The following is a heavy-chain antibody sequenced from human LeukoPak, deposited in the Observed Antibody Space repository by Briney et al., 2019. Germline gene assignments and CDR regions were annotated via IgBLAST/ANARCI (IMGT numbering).Heavy chain of an antibody. V-gene: IGHV4-59*01. Sequence: SETLSLTCTVSGGSISSYYWSWIRQPPGKGLEWIGYIYYSGSTNYNHSLKSRVTITVNTSKNQFSLKLKSVTAADTAVYYCARVTGYMIEDYFDYWGQGILVTVSS. CDR1: GGSISSYY. CDR2: IYYSGST. J-gene: IGHJ4*02. D-gene: IGHD3-9*01. CDR3: ARVTGYMIEDYFDY.